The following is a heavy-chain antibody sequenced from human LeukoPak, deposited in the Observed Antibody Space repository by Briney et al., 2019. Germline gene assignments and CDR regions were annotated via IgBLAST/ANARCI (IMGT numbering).Heavy chain of an antibody. J-gene: IGHJ5*02. CDR3: ARQGSGSLTWFDP. D-gene: IGHD3-10*01. Sequence: GGSLRLSCAASGFTFSTYSMNWVRQAPGKGLEWVSSISSSSSYIYYADSVKGRFTISRDNAKNSPYLQMNSLRAEDTAVYYCARQGSGSLTWFDPWGQGSLVTVSS. CDR2: ISSSSSYI. V-gene: IGHV3-21*01. CDR1: GFTFSTYS.